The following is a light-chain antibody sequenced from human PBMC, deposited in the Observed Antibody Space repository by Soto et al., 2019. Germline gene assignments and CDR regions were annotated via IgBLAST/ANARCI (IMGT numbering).Light chain of an antibody. CDR2: AAS. CDR1: QSISSY. Sequence: DIQMTQSPSSLSASVGDRVTITCRASQSISSYLHWYQQKPGKAPKLLIYAASSLQSGVPSRFKGRGTGTDFTLTISSLQPEDFATYYCQQSFSTPWTFGQGTKVEIK. CDR3: QQSFSTPWT. V-gene: IGKV1-39*01. J-gene: IGKJ1*01.